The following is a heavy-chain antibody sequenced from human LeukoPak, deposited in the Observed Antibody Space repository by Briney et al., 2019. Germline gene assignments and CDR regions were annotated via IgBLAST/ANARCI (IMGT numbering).Heavy chain of an antibody. Sequence: SGGSLRLSCVTSGFTFSSYAFHWVRQAPGKGLEWVATMSFDVNNKYYADSVRGRFTISRDNSKNTLYLQMNSLRAEDTAVYSCARGFCTSSSCYNGYWGQGTLVTVSS. CDR2: MSFDVNNK. V-gene: IGHV3-30*04. J-gene: IGHJ4*02. D-gene: IGHD2-2*02. CDR3: ARGFCTSSSCYNGY. CDR1: GFTFSSYA.